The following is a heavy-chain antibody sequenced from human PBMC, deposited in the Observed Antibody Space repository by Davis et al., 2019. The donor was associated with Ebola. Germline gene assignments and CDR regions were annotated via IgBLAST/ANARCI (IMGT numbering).Heavy chain of an antibody. CDR3: ARGGYCSSTSCYARAGYYYYGMDV. CDR2: INHSGST. D-gene: IGHD2-2*01. CDR1: GGSFSGYY. Sequence: MPGGSLRLSCAVSGGSFSGYYWSWIRQPPGKGLEWIGEINHSGSTNYNPSRKSRVTISVDTSKNQFSLKLSSVTAPDTAVYYCARGGYCSSTSCYARAGYYYYGMDVWGQGTTVTVSS. J-gene: IGHJ6*02. V-gene: IGHV4-34*01.